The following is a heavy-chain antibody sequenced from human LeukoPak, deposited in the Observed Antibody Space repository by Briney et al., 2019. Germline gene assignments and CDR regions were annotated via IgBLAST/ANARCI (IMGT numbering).Heavy chain of an antibody. CDR2: ITSRGSVI. V-gene: IGHV3-48*01. CDR3: ARDWASPGPTTI. Sequence: PGGSLRLSCAASGFTFSTNSMSWVRQAPGKGLEWVSYITSRGSVIHYSDSVRGRFTISRDNAKSSLYLQMNSLRAEDTAIYYCARDWASPGPTTIWGQGTLVTVSS. J-gene: IGHJ4*02. CDR1: GFTFSTNS. D-gene: IGHD1-26*01.